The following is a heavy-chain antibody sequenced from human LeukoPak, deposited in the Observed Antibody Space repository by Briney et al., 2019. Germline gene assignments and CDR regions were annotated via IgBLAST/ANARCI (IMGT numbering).Heavy chain of an antibody. V-gene: IGHV1-69*05. CDR3: ARELAQGGYYFGCFDP. CDR1: VGTFSSYA. Sequence: ASVKVSCKASVGTFSSYAISWVRQAPGQGLEWMGGIIPIFCTANYAQKFQGRVTITTDESTSTAYMELSSIRSDATAVYYCARELAQGGYYFGCFDPWGQGTLATVSS. J-gene: IGHJ5*02. D-gene: IGHD3-22*01. CDR2: IIPIFCTA.